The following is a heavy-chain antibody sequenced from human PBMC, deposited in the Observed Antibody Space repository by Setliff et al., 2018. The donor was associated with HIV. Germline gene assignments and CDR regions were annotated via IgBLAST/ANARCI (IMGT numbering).Heavy chain of an antibody. D-gene: IGHD5-18*01. CDR1: GLNFTTYD. CDR2: LWHDGNNR. V-gene: IGHV3-33*03. Sequence: PGGSLRLSCAASGLNFTTYDIHWVRQTPGKGLHWLAVLWHDGNNRNYAASVRGRFSISRDNSKNTLYLQMDALTAEDTAIYYCATSPPRGNSAYIWASDYFDYWGQGAQVTVPQ. J-gene: IGHJ4*02. CDR3: ATSPPRGNSAYIWASDYFDY.